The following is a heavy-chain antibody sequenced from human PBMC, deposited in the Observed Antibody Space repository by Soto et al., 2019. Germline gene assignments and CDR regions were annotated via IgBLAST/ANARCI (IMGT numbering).Heavy chain of an antibody. CDR2: INPNSGGT. D-gene: IGHD6-6*01. V-gene: IGHV1-2*04. CDR1: GYTFTGYY. J-gene: IGHJ6*03. Sequence: ASVKVSCKASGYTFTGYYMHWVRQAPGQGLEWMGWINPNSGGTNYAQKFQGWVTMTRDTSISTAYMELSRLRSDDTAVYYCARGLYSSSSGYYYMDVWGKGTKVTVSS. CDR3: ARGLYSSSSGYYYMDV.